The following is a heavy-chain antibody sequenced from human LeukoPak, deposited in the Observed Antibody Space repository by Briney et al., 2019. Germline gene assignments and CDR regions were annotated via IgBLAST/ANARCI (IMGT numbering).Heavy chain of an antibody. Sequence: SETLSLTCTVSGGSISSYYWSWIRQPPGKGLEWIAYIYYSGNTDYSPSVRSRVTMSIDTSRNQFSLKLSSVTAADTAVYYCARAGFPENSHNYFGFWGQGNLVTVSS. CDR1: GGSISSYY. CDR2: IYYSGNT. D-gene: IGHD1-14*01. CDR3: ARAGFPENSHNYFGF. J-gene: IGHJ4*01. V-gene: IGHV4-59*08.